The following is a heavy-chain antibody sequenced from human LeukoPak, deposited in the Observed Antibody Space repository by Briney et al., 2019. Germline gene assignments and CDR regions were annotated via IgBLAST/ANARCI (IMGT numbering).Heavy chain of an antibody. V-gene: IGHV4-34*01. CDR1: GGSFSGYY. J-gene: IGHJ4*02. CDR2: INHSGST. CDR3: ASAAVWLAFVN. D-gene: IGHD3-10*01. Sequence: SETLSLTCAVYGGSFSGYYWSWIRQPPGKGLEWIGEINHSGSTNYNPSLKSRVTISVDTSKNQFSLKLSSVTAADTAVYYCASAAVWLAFVNWGQGTLVTVSS.